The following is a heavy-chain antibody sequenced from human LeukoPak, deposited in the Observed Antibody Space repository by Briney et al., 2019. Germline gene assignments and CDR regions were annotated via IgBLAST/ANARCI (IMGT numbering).Heavy chain of an antibody. CDR2: ISGSGGST. Sequence: GVSLRLSCAASGFTFSSYAMSWVRQDPGKGLEWVSAISGSGGSTYYADSVKGRFTISRDNSKNTLYLQMNSLRAEDTAVYYCAKDLGGIAVAGTGYWGQGTLVTVSS. CDR3: AKDLGGIAVAGTGY. D-gene: IGHD6-19*01. V-gene: IGHV3-23*01. CDR1: GFTFSSYA. J-gene: IGHJ4*02.